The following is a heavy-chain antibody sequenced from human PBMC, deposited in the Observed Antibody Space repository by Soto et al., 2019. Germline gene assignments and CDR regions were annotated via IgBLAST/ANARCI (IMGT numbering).Heavy chain of an antibody. Sequence: ASVKVSCKDSGYTFTSYGISWVRQAPGQGLEWMGWINAYNGNTKYVQKLQGRVTMTTDTSTSTAYMELRSLRSDDTAVYYCARDAAIGMNDYWGQGTLVTVSS. J-gene: IGHJ4*02. CDR1: GYTFTSYG. V-gene: IGHV1-18*01. CDR2: INAYNGNT. CDR3: ARDAAIGMNDY. D-gene: IGHD1-20*01.